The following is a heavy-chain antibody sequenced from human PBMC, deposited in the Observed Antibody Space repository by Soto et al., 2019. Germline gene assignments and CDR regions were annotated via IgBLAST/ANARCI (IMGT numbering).Heavy chain of an antibody. CDR1: GGSISSSSYY. D-gene: IGHD3-10*01. Sequence: PSETLSLTCTVSGGSISSSSYYWGWIRQPPGKGLEWIGSIYYSGSTYYNPSFKSRVTISVDTSKNQFSLKLSSVTAADTAVYYCARSGFRTTMVRGAAKNEFDYWGQGTLVTVSS. V-gene: IGHV4-39*01. CDR2: IYYSGST. CDR3: ARSGFRTTMVRGAAKNEFDY. J-gene: IGHJ4*02.